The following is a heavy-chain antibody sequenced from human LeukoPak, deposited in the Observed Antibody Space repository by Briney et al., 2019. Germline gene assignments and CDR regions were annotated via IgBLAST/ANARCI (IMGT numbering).Heavy chain of an antibody. J-gene: IGHJ5*02. V-gene: IGHV3-23*01. CDR2: ISGSGGST. Sequence: AGGSLRLSCAASGFTFGTYAMSWDRQAPGKGLEWISAISGSGGSTYYADSVKGRFTISRDNSKNTLYLQMNSLRAEDTAVYYCAKIPYSSGWVQNWFDPWGQGTLVTVSS. CDR3: AKIPYSSGWVQNWFDP. CDR1: GFTFGTYA. D-gene: IGHD6-19*01.